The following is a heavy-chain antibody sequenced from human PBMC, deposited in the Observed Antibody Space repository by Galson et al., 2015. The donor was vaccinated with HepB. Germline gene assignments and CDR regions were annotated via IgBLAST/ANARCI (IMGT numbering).Heavy chain of an antibody. D-gene: IGHD1-26*01. J-gene: IGHJ4*02. V-gene: IGHV3-30*04. Sequence: SLRLSCAASGFTFSSYAMHWVRQAPGKGLEWVAVISYDGSNKYYADSVKGRFTISRDNSKNTLYLQMNSLRAEDTAVYYCARISGPRSGSYSYYFDYWGQGTLVTVSS. CDR2: ISYDGSNK. CDR1: GFTFSSYA. CDR3: ARISGPRSGSYSYYFDY.